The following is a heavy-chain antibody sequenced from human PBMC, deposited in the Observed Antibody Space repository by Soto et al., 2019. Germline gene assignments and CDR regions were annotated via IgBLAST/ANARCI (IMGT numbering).Heavy chain of an antibody. CDR3: ARDTPRGITMMADVFVF. CDR1: GYTFTSYG. J-gene: IGHJ3*01. Sequence: GASVKVSCKASGYTFTSYGISWVRQAPGQGLEWMGWISAYNGNTNYAQKLQGRVTMTTDTSTSTAYMELRSLRSDDTAVYYCARDTPRGITMMADVFVFWGQGKMVTVSS. CDR2: ISAYNGNT. V-gene: IGHV1-18*01. D-gene: IGHD3-22*01.